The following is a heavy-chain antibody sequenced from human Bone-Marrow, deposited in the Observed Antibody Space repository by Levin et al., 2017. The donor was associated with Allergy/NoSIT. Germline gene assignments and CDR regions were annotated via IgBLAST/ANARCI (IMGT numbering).Heavy chain of an antibody. D-gene: IGHD2-15*01. CDR3: ARDILYYAFYMDV. CDR2: ISSSSSTI. J-gene: IGHJ6*03. Sequence: RGESLKISCAASGFTFSIYNMNWVRQAPGQGLEWVSYISSSSSTIYYTDSVKGRFTISRDNAKNSLYLQMNSLRDEDTAVYYCARDILYYAFYMDVWGKGTTVTVSS. CDR1: GFTFSIYN. V-gene: IGHV3-48*02.